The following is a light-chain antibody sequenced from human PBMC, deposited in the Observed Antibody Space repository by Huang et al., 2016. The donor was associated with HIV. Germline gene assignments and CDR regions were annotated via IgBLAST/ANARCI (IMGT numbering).Light chain of an antibody. V-gene: IGKV4-1*01. J-gene: IGKJ5*01. CDR3: QQFYSTPIT. Sequence: DIVMTQSPDSLAVSLGERGTINCKSSQSLLYRSNNKNYLAWYQQKPGQPPKLLIYWASTRESVVPDRFSGSGSGTDFTLTISSLQAEDVSVYHCQQFYSTPITFGQGTRLEIK. CDR2: WAS. CDR1: QSLLYRSNNKNY.